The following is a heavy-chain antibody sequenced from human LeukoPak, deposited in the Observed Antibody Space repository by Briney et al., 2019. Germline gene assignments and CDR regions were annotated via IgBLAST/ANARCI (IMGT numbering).Heavy chain of an antibody. CDR1: GFTFNNYA. J-gene: IGHJ4*02. V-gene: IGHV3-23*01. CDR3: ARDPGAFPYFFDY. CDR2: ISGDGVSP. Sequence: GGSLRLSCAASGFTFNNYALTWVRQTPGKGLECVSAISGDGVSPYYADSVRGRFTISRDNSKNTLYLQMNSLRVEDTAVYFCARDPGAFPYFFDYWGQGTLVTVSS. D-gene: IGHD4/OR15-4a*01.